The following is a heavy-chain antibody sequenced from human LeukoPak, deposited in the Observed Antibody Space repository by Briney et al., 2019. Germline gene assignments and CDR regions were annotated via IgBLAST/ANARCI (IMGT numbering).Heavy chain of an antibody. CDR2: INPNSGGT. CDR3: ARDVGGSYSYDY. Sequence: ASVRVSCKASGYTFTGYYMHWVRQAPGQGLEWMGRINPNSGGTNYAQKFQGRVTMTRDTSISTAYMELSRLRSDDTAVYYCARDVGGSYSYDYWGQGTLVTVSS. CDR1: GYTFTGYY. J-gene: IGHJ4*02. D-gene: IGHD1-26*01. V-gene: IGHV1-2*06.